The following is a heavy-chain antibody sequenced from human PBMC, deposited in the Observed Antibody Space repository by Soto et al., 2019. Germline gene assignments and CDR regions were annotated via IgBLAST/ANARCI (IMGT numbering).Heavy chain of an antibody. V-gene: IGHV1-18*01. CDR1: GYTFTNYG. CDR3: ARGGSTWSAEYYQH. CDR2: ISCYNGDT. J-gene: IGHJ1*01. Sequence: QVQLVQSGAEVKKPGASVKVSCKASGYTFTNYGISWVRQAPGQGPQWMGWISCYNGDTKYAQTLQGRVTMTTDTSTSTAYMELRSLRSDDTVVYYCARGGSTWSAEYYQHWGQGTLVIVSS. D-gene: IGHD6-13*01.